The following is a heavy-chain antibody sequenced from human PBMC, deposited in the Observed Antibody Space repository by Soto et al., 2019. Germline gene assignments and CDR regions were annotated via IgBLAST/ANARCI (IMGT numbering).Heavy chain of an antibody. D-gene: IGHD5-12*01. CDR2: ISTYNGDT. V-gene: IGHV1-18*01. J-gene: IGHJ6*02. Sequence: ASVKVSCKASGYTFTRSGIRWVRQAPGQGLEWMGWISTYNGDTNYAQTFQGRVTMTTDTSTSTVHMEVRSLRSDDTAVYYCARERVAPYYYYGMDVWGQGTPVTVSS. CDR3: ARERVAPYYYYGMDV. CDR1: GYTFTRSG.